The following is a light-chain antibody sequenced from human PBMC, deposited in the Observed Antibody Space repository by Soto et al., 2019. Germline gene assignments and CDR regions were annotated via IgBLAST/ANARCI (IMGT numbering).Light chain of an antibody. V-gene: IGKV1-12*02. J-gene: IGKJ1*01. CDR3: QQADSFPWT. CDR1: QGMSSW. CDR2: AAS. Sequence: DIQMTQSPSSVSASVGDRVTITCRASQGMSSWLAWYQQNPGKAPKLLIYAASSLQSGVPSRFSGSSSGTDFTLTISSLQPEDFATYYCQQADSFPWTFGQGTKVEIK.